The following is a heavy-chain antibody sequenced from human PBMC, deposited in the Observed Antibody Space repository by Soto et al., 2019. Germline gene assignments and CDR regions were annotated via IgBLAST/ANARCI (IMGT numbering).Heavy chain of an antibody. CDR1: GFAFSSYA. V-gene: IGHV3-23*01. Sequence: GGSLRLSCAASGFAFSSYAMSWVRQAPGKGLEWVSAISGSGGSTYYADSVKGRFTISRDNSKNTLYLQMNSLRAEDTAVYYCAKDDIVVMYNWFDPWGQGTLVTVSS. CDR3: AKDDIVVMYNWFDP. CDR2: ISGSGGST. J-gene: IGHJ5*02. D-gene: IGHD2-8*01.